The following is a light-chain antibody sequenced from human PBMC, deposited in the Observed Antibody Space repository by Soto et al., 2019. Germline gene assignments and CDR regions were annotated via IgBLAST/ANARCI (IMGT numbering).Light chain of an antibody. Sequence: YELTQPPSVSVAPGQTARIPCGGDNIGSKSVYWYQQKPGQAPVVVVYDGSDRPSGIPERFSGSNSGTTATLTTSRVEAGDEADYFCQVWDSTSDHYVFGAGTKVTVL. CDR3: QVWDSTSDHYV. J-gene: IGLJ1*01. CDR2: DGS. CDR1: NIGSKS. V-gene: IGLV3-21*02.